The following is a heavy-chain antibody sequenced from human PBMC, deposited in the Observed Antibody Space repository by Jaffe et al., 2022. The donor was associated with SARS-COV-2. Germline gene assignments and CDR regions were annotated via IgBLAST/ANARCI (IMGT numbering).Heavy chain of an antibody. CDR1: EFSFSRYG. CDR3: ARGPGSSVYESAFDM. CDR2: IWHDGSKK. D-gene: IGHD5-12*01. J-gene: IGHJ3*02. V-gene: IGHV3-33*01. Sequence: QVQLVESGGGVVQPGTSLRLSCAASEFSFSRYGMHWVRQAPGKGLEWVAVIWHDGSKKDYADSVKGRFTVSRDNSKNMLYMQMNSLRAEDTAVYYCARGPGSSVYESAFDMWGQGTKVIVSS.